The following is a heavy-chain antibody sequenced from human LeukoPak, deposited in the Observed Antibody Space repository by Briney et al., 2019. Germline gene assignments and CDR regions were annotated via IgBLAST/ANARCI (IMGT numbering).Heavy chain of an antibody. CDR3: ALKPAYCLGP. V-gene: IGHV1-8*01. J-gene: IGHJ5*02. Sequence: ASVKVSCKASGYTFTSYDIKWVRQATGPRLEWMGWMRPNSGNSGYAQKFQGRVTRTRNTSISTAYMELSILRSEDTAVYYCALKPAYCLGPWGQGTLATVSS. D-gene: IGHD2-21*02. CDR1: GYTFTSYD. CDR2: MRPNSGNS.